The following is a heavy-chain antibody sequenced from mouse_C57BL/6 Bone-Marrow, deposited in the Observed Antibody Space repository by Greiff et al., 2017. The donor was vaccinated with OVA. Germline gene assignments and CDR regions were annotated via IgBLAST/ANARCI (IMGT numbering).Heavy chain of an antibody. Sequence: EVMLVESGGDFVKPGGSLKLSCAASGFTFSSYGMSWVRQTPDKRLEWVATISSGGSYTYYTDSVKGRFTISRDNAKNTLYLQMSSLMSEDTAMYYCARHPLYYSNYDWFAYWGQGTLVTVSA. D-gene: IGHD2-5*01. CDR3: ARHPLYYSNYDWFAY. J-gene: IGHJ3*01. V-gene: IGHV5-6*01. CDR1: GFTFSSYG. CDR2: ISSGGSYT.